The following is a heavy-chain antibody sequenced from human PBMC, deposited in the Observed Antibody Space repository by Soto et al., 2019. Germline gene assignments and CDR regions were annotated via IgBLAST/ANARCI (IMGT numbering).Heavy chain of an antibody. D-gene: IGHD3-9*01. Sequence: QVQLQQWGAGPLRPLETLSLTCGVSGGSFSGYYWAWIRQSPGKGLEWIGEINDRGSINYNPSLKGRVSISVDTSKNHYSLNLRFVTAADTAVYYCARECHDILTGPPWVWYFDLWGRGTLVTVSS. J-gene: IGHJ2*01. CDR2: INDRGSI. V-gene: IGHV4-34*01. CDR1: GGSFSGYY. CDR3: ARECHDILTGPPWVWYFDL.